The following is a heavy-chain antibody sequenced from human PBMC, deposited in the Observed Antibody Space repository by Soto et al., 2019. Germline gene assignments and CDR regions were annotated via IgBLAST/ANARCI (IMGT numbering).Heavy chain of an antibody. CDR2: INGGNGDT. J-gene: IGHJ5*02. D-gene: IGHD3-22*01. CDR3: ARVLSDSSP. CDR1: GYTFTSFA. Sequence: QVQLMQSGAEVKKPGASGKISCKASGYTFTSFAMHWVRQAPGQRLEWMGWINGGNGDTKYSQKFQGRVTITRDTSARTVYMELSSLRSEDTAVYYCARVLSDSSPWGQGTLVTVSS. V-gene: IGHV1-3*01.